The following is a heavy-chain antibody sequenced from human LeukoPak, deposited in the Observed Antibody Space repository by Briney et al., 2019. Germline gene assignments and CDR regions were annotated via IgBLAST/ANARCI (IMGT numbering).Heavy chain of an antibody. CDR1: GYTFSSYA. CDR3: ARVGPDYYGSGSYYNGMDV. D-gene: IGHD3-10*01. Sequence: ASVKVSCKASGYTFSSYAMQWVRQAPGQRLEWMGWINAGNGNTKYSQEFQGRVTITRDTSASAAYMELSSLRSEDTAVYYCARVGPDYYGSGSYYNGMDVWGQGTTVTVSS. J-gene: IGHJ6*02. CDR2: INAGNGNT. V-gene: IGHV1-3*01.